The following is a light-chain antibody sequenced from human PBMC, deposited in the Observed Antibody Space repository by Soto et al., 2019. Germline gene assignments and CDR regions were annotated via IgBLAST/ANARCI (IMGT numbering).Light chain of an antibody. V-gene: IGLV9-49*01. CDR2: VGPGGIVG. CDR3: GADHGSGSNFVYV. J-gene: IGLJ7*01. CDR1: SGHSNYK. Sequence: QSVLTQPPSASASLGASVTLTCTLSSGHSNYKVDWYQQRPGKGPRFVMRVGPGGIVGSKGDGIPDRFSVLGSGLNRYLTIKNIQEEDESDYHCGADHGSGSNFVYVFGGGTQLTVL.